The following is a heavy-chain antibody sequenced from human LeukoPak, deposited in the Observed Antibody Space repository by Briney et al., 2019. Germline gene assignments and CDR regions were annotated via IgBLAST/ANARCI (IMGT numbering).Heavy chain of an antibody. Sequence: SVKVSCKASGGTFSSYAISWVRQAPGQGLEWMGRIIPIFGTANYAQKFQGRVTITTDESTSTAYMELSSLRSEDTAVYYCARVGDCYDSSGYYAWFDPWGQGTLVTVSS. CDR2: IIPIFGTA. V-gene: IGHV1-69*05. D-gene: IGHD3-22*01. CDR3: ARVGDCYDSSGYYAWFDP. CDR1: GGTFSSYA. J-gene: IGHJ5*02.